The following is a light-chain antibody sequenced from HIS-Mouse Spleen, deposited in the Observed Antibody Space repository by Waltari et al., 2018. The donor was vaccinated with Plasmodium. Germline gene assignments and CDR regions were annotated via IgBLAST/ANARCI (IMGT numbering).Light chain of an antibody. CDR3: AAWDDSLNGVV. CDR1: SSNIGSNT. J-gene: IGLJ2*01. Sequence: QSVLTQPPSASGTPGQRVTISCSGSSSNIGSNTVTWYQQLPGTAPKLLIYSNNRRPSGVPDRSSGSKSGTSASLAISGLQSEDEAGYYCAAWDDSLNGVVFGGGTKLTVL. V-gene: IGLV1-44*01. CDR2: SNN.